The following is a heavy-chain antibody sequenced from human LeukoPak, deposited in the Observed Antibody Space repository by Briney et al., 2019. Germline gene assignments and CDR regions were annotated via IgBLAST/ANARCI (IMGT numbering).Heavy chain of an antibody. CDR1: GRSISNYY. CDR3: TRGSRSGYTYLGN. CDR2: IYYSGST. Sequence: SETLSLTCTVSGRSISNYYWSWIRQPPGKGLEWIGYIYYSGSTNYNPSLKSRVTISVDTSKNQFSLKLSSVTAADTAVYYCTRGSRSGYTYLGNWGQGTLVTVSS. J-gene: IGHJ4*02. V-gene: IGHV4-59*01. D-gene: IGHD5-18*01.